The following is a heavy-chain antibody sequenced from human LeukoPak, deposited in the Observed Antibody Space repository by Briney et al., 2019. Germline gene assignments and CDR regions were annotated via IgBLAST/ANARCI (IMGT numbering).Heavy chain of an antibody. CDR2: LTRGGATT. Sequence: PGGSLRLSCTGSGFTFNMFAMDWVRQAPGQGLEWVSALTRGGATTNYADSVKGRFTISRDNSKNTVILQMNSLRPEDTAVYYCAKEQRIRHCTEGVCMEGYYFDYWGQGTLVTVSS. J-gene: IGHJ4*02. CDR3: AKEQRIRHCTEGVCMEGYYFDY. D-gene: IGHD2-8*01. CDR1: GFTFNMFA. V-gene: IGHV3-23*01.